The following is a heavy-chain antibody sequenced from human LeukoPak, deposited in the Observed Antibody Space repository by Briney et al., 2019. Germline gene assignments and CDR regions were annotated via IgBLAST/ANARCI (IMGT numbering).Heavy chain of an antibody. CDR2: IIPIFGTA. CDR1: GGTFSSYA. V-gene: IGHV1-69*13. D-gene: IGHD5-12*01. CDR3: ARDFVGATVSGYEPYFDY. J-gene: IGHJ4*02. Sequence: WASVKVSCKASGGTFSSYAISWVRQAPGQGLEWMGGIIPIFGTANYAQKFQGRVTITADESTSTAYMELSSLRSEDTAVYYCARDFVGATVSGYEPYFDYWGQGTLVTVSS.